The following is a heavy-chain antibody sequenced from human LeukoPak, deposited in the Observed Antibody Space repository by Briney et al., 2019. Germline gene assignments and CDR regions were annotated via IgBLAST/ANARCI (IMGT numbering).Heavy chain of an antibody. Sequence: GESLRLSCAASGFTFNIYSMNWVRQAPGKGLEWVSYISSSDAIYNADSVKGRFTISRDTAKNSLYLQMNSLRAEDTAVYYCARDGYFWSSSRYPPNYWGQGTLVTVSS. CDR2: ISSSDAI. V-gene: IGHV3-48*01. CDR3: ARDGYFWSSSRYPPNY. J-gene: IGHJ4*02. D-gene: IGHD6-13*01. CDR1: GFTFNIYS.